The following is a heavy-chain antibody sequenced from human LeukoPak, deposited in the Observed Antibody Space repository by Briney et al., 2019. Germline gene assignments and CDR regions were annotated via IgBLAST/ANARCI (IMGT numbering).Heavy chain of an antibody. V-gene: IGHV4-34*01. Sequence: SETLSLTCAVYGGSFSGYYWSWVRQPPGKGLEWIGEINHSGSTNYNPSLKSRVTISVDTSKNQFSLKLSSVTAADTAVYYCARGGPLAEYYWGQGTLVTVSS. CDR3: ARGGPLAEYY. CDR1: GGSFSGYY. J-gene: IGHJ4*02. CDR2: INHSGST.